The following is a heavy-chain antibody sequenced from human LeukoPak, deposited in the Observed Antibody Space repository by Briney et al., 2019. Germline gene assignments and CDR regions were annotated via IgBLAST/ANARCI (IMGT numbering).Heavy chain of an antibody. J-gene: IGHJ4*02. D-gene: IGHD5-24*01. CDR2: IIPIFGTA. Sequence: ASVKVSCKASGGTISSYAISWVRQAPGQGLEWMGGIIPIFGTANYAQKFQGRVTITTDESTSTAYMELSSLRSEDTAVYYCANSRDGYNNYWGQGTLVTVSS. CDR1: GGTISSYA. CDR3: ANSRDGYNNY. V-gene: IGHV1-69*05.